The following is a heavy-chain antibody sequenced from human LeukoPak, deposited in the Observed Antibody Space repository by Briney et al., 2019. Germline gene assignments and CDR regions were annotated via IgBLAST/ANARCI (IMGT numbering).Heavy chain of an antibody. Sequence: SVKVSCKASGCTFSGYAISWVRQAPGQGLEWMGGIIPIFGTANYAQKFQGRVTITADTSTSTAYMELSSLRSEDTDVYYCARNLLTVTPHGAFDTWGQGTMVTVSS. CDR1: GCTFSGYA. D-gene: IGHD4-17*01. V-gene: IGHV1-69*06. J-gene: IGHJ3*02. CDR3: ARNLLTVTPHGAFDT. CDR2: IIPIFGTA.